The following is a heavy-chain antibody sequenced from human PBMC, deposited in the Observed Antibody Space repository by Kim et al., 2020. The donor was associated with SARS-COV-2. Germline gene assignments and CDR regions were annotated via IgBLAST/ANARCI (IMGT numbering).Heavy chain of an antibody. CDR3: ARRRSGIANRYFDY. J-gene: IGHJ4*02. V-gene: IGHV4-39*01. Sequence: NPSRKSRDTIPVDTSKNQCSLKLSAVTAADTAVYYCARRRSGIANRYFDYWGQGTLVTVSS. D-gene: IGHD6-13*01.